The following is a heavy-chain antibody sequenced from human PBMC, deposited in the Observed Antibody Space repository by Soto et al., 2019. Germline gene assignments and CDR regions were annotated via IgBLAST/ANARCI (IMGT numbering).Heavy chain of an antibody. CDR2: INHSGST. Sequence: PSKTLSLTCAVYGESFSRYYWSWIRQPPGKGLEWIGEINHSGSTNYNPSLKSRVTISVDTSKNQFSLKLSSVTAADTAVYYCARWLAAGGGALLTQSAFPAQRTLDL. V-gene: IGHV4-34*01. D-gene: IGHD6-13*01. CDR1: GESFSRYY. CDR3: ARWLAAGGGALLTQSAFPAQRTLDL. J-gene: IGHJ2*01.